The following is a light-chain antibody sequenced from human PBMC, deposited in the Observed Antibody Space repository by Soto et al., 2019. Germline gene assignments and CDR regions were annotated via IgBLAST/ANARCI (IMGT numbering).Light chain of an antibody. CDR1: QSISSY. V-gene: IGKV1-5*01. Sequence: DIQVTQSPSSLSASVGDRVTITCRASQSISSYLNWYQQKPGKAPKLLIYDASSLESGVPSRFSGSGSGTEFTLTISSLQPDDFETYYCQQYSSYSRTFGQGTKVDIK. J-gene: IGKJ1*01. CDR2: DAS. CDR3: QQYSSYSRT.